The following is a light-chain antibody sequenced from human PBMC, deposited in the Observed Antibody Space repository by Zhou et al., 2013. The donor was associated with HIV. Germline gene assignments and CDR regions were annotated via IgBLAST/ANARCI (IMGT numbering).Light chain of an antibody. CDR2: KAS. Sequence: DIQMTQSPSTLSASVGDRVTITCRASQSISNQLAWYQQKPGKAPKLLIYKASSLESGVPSRFSGSGSGTEFTLTISSLQPDDFATYYCQQYNTYPLTFGGGTKVEIK. V-gene: IGKV1-5*03. J-gene: IGKJ4*01. CDR1: QSISNQ. CDR3: QQYNTYPLT.